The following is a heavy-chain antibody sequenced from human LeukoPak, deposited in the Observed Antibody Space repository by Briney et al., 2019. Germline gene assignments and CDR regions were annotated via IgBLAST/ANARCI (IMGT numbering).Heavy chain of an antibody. J-gene: IGHJ4*02. CDR1: GYSFTSYG. V-gene: IGHV5-51*01. D-gene: IGHD1-26*01. CDR3: ARPRAAVGATIDY. CDR2: IYPGDSDT. Sequence: GESLKISCKGSGYSFTSYGIGWLRQMPGKGLEGIGIIYPGDSDTRYSPSFQGQVTISADKPISTAYLQWNSLKASDTAIYYCARPRAAVGATIDYWGQGTLVTVSS.